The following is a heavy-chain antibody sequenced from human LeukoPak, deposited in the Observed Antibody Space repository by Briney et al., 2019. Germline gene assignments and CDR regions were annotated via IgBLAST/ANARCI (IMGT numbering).Heavy chain of an antibody. D-gene: IGHD6-13*01. J-gene: IGHJ4*02. V-gene: IGHV1-46*01. Sequence: ASVKVSCKASGYTFTSYYMHWVRQAPGQGLEWMGIINPSGGSTSYAQKFQGRVTMTRDTSTSTVYMELSSLRSEDTAVYYCAGEGTGVIAAVFFDYWGQGTLVTVSS. CDR1: GYTFTSYY. CDR2: INPSGGST. CDR3: AGEGTGVIAAVFFDY.